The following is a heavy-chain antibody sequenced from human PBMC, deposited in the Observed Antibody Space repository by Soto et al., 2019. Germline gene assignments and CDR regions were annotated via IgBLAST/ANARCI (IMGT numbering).Heavy chain of an antibody. D-gene: IGHD3-10*01. CDR1: GYTFTSYG. CDR2: ISAYNGNT. J-gene: IGHJ6*02. Sequence: QVQLVQSGAEVKKPGASVKVSCKASGYTFTSYGISWVRQAPGQGLEWMGWISAYNGNTNYAQKLQGRVTMTTDTSTSTAYMELRSLRSDDTAVYYCARDPAGARGYYYYYGMDVWGQGTTVTVSS. CDR3: ARDPAGARGYYYYYGMDV. V-gene: IGHV1-18*01.